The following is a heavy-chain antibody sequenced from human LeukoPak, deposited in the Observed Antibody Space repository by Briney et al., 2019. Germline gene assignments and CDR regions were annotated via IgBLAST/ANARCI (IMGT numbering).Heavy chain of an antibody. J-gene: IGHJ4*02. V-gene: IGHV3-23*01. D-gene: IGHD3-10*01. Sequence: PGGSLRLSCAASGFTFYNYAMSWVRQAPGKGLEWVSAISHNGFETFYADSVKGRFTISRDNSRSTLYLQMNSLRAEDTAVYYCVIRPPFPAVRGATVGYWGQGTLVTVSS. CDR2: ISHNGFET. CDR1: GFTFYNYA. CDR3: VIRPPFPAVRGATVGY.